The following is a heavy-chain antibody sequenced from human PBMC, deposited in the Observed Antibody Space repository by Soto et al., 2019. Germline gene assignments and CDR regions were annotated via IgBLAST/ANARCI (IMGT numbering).Heavy chain of an antibody. CDR2: IIPIFGTA. CDR1: GGTFSSYA. CDR3: ATKGDYDSSGYYYY. V-gene: IGHV1-69*13. J-gene: IGHJ4*02. Sequence: GASVKVSCKASGGTFSSYAISWVRQAPGQGLEWMGGIIPIFGTANYAQKFQGRVTITADESTSTAYMELSSLRSEDTAVYYCATKGDYDSSGYYYYWGQGTLVTVSS. D-gene: IGHD3-22*01.